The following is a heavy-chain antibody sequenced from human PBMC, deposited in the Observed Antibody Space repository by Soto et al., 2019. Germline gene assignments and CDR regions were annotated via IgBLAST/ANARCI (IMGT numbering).Heavy chain of an antibody. CDR2: ISYDGSNK. Sequence: GGSLRLSCAASGFTFSSYAMHWVRQAPGKGLEWVAVISYDGSNKYYADSVKGRFTISRDNSKNTLYLQMNSLRAEDTAVYYCARGKWIQLWFSALFDYWGQGTLVTVSS. CDR3: ARGKWIQLWFSALFDY. CDR1: GFTFSSYA. V-gene: IGHV3-30-3*01. D-gene: IGHD5-18*01. J-gene: IGHJ4*02.